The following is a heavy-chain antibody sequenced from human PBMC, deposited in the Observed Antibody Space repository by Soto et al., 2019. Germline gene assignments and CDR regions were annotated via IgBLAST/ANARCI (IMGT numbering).Heavy chain of an antibody. J-gene: IGHJ4*02. V-gene: IGHV3-30*18. CDR1: GFTFSNYG. D-gene: IGHD1-26*01. CDR2: ISDDGDKR. Sequence: GGSLRLSCVGSGFTFSNYGMHWVRQPPGKGLEWVALISDDGDKRYYADSVRGRLIISRDNSKDTLYLQMNSLGPDDTAVYFCAKARVRIVGANSFDYWGQGAPVTVSS. CDR3: AKARVRIVGANSFDY.